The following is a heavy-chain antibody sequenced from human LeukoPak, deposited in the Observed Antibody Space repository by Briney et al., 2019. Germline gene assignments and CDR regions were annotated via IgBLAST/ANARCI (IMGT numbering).Heavy chain of an antibody. D-gene: IGHD3-10*01. CDR2: ISSNGGST. Sequence: GGSLRLFCAASGLTFSRYAMRWVRQAPGKGLEYVSAISSNGGSTYYADSVKGRFTISRDNSKNTLYLQMSSLRAEDTAVYYCVKDGAIDVVRGVISPFDYWGQGTLVTVSS. V-gene: IGHV3-64D*06. CDR1: GLTFSRYA. J-gene: IGHJ4*02. CDR3: VKDGAIDVVRGVISPFDY.